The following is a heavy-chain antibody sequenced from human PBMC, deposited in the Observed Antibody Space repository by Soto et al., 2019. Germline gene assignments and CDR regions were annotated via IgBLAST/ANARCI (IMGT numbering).Heavy chain of an antibody. D-gene: IGHD5-18*01. CDR2: INHSGST. V-gene: IGHV4-34*01. J-gene: IGHJ5*02. Sequence: PSETLSRTCAVYGGSFSGYYWSWIRHPPGKGLEWIGEINHSGSTNYNPSLKSRVTISVDTSKNQFSLKLSSVTAADTAVYYCARGGYSYGQPNWFDPWGQGTLVTVSS. CDR1: GGSFSGYY. CDR3: ARGGYSYGQPNWFDP.